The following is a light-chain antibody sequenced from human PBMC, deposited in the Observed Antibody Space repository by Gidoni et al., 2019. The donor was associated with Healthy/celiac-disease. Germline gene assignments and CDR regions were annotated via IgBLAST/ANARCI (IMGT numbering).Light chain of an antibody. CDR2: CAS. V-gene: IGKV4-1*01. CDR3: QQYYSSPWT. J-gene: IGKJ1*01. CDR1: QSVLYSSKNKNY. Sequence: DIVMTQSPDPLAVSLGERATINCKSSQSVLYSSKNKNYLAWYQQKPGQPPKLLIYCASTRESGFPDRFSGSGSGTDFTLTISSLQAEDVAVYYCQQYYSSPWTFGQGTKVEIK.